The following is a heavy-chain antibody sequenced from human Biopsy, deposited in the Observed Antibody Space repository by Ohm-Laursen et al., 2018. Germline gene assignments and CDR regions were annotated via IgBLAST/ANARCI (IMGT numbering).Heavy chain of an antibody. Sequence: TLSLTCAVSGDSIRNYYWSWIRQAAGKGLEWIGRIYPGGGTIYNPSLKSRVTISVDTSMNHLSLRLTFVTAADTAVYYCARHAPSYSGSYWRYFDLWGRGTLVTVSS. CDR2: IYPGGGT. CDR3: ARHAPSYSGSYWRYFDL. J-gene: IGHJ2*01. V-gene: IGHV4-4*07. CDR1: GDSIRNYY. D-gene: IGHD1-26*01.